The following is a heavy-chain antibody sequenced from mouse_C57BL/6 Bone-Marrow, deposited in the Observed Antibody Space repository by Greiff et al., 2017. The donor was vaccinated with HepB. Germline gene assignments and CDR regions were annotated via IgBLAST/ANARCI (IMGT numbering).Heavy chain of an antibody. CDR3: AKHSRAFDYYGSSDYFDY. CDR1: GFSLTSYG. V-gene: IGHV2-9*01. Sequence: VAPSQSLSITCTVSGFSLTSYGVDWVRQPPGKGLEWLGVIWGGGSTNYNSALMSRLSISKDNSKSQVFLKMNSLQTDDTAMYYCAKHSRAFDYYGSSDYFDYWGQGTTLTVSS. J-gene: IGHJ2*01. CDR2: IWGGGST. D-gene: IGHD1-1*01.